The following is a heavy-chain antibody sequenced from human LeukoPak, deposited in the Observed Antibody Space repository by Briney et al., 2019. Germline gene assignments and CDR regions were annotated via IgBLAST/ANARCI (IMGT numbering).Heavy chain of an antibody. CDR1: GGTFSSYA. CDR3: AKEETYYDSSGYYPFYYYYYMDV. Sequence: ASVKVSCKASGGTFSSYAISWVRQAPGQGLEWMGGIIPIFGTANYAQKFQGRVTITADESTSTAYMELSSLRSEDTAVYYCAKEETYYDSSGYYPFYYYYYMDVWGKGTTVTVSS. CDR2: IIPIFGTA. J-gene: IGHJ6*03. V-gene: IGHV1-69*13. D-gene: IGHD3-22*01.